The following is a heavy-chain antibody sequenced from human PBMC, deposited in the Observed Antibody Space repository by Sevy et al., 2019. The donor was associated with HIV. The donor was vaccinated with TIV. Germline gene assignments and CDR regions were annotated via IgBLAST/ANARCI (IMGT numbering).Heavy chain of an antibody. CDR1: GYTFTSYD. Sequence: ASVKVSCKASGYTFTSYDINWVRQATGQGLEWMGWMNPNSGNTGYAQKFQGRVTMTRNTSIGTAYMELSSLRSEDTAVDDCARHGSGSKYRYYGMDDWGQGTTVTVSS. CDR3: ARHGSGSKYRYYGMDD. J-gene: IGHJ6*02. CDR2: MNPNSGNT. D-gene: IGHD3-10*01. V-gene: IGHV1-8*01.